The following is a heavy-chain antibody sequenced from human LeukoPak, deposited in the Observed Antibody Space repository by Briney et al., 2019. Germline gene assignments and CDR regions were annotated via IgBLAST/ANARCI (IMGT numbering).Heavy chain of an antibody. Sequence: PGGSLRLSCAASGFTFSSYAMHWVRQAPGKGLEWVAVISYDGSNKYYADSAKGRFTISRDNSKNTLYLQMNSLRAEDTAVYYCARVSESGSYSPFDPWGQGTLVTVSS. CDR2: ISYDGSNK. J-gene: IGHJ5*02. V-gene: IGHV3-30*04. CDR3: ARVSESGSYSPFDP. CDR1: GFTFSSYA. D-gene: IGHD1-26*01.